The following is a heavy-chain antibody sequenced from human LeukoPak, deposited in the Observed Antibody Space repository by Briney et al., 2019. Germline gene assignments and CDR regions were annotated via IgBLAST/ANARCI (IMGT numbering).Heavy chain of an antibody. CDR1: CGSISSGDYY. CDR2: IYYSGST. J-gene: IGHJ3*02. CDR3: ARDAGSYHDAFDI. V-gene: IGHV4-30-4*01. D-gene: IGHD2-15*01. Sequence: SETLSLTCTVSCGSISSGDYYWSWLRQPPGKGLEWIGYIYYSGSTYYNPSLNSRVTISGDTSKNQFSLQLSSVTAADTAVYYCARDAGSYHDAFDIWGQGTMVTVSS.